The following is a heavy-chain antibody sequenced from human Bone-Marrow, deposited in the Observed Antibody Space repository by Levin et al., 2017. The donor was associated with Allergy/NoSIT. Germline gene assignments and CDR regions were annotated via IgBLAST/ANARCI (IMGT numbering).Heavy chain of an antibody. Sequence: GGSLRLSCAASGFTFSSYSMNWVRQAPGKGLEWVSSISSSSSYIYYADSVKGRFTISRDNAKNSLYLQMNSLRAEDTAVYYCAREGITTYETYGMDVWGQGTTVTVSS. CDR1: GFTFSSYS. V-gene: IGHV3-21*01. CDR2: ISSSSSYI. J-gene: IGHJ6*02. CDR3: AREGITTYETYGMDV. D-gene: IGHD5-12*01.